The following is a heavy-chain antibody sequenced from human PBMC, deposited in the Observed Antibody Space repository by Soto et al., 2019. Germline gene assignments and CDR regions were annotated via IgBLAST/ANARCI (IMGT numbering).Heavy chain of an antibody. D-gene: IGHD6-13*01. Sequence: EVQLVESGGGLVKPGGSLRLSCAASGFTFSTFSMNWVRQAQGKGLEWVSSISSGGSYIYYADSVKGRFTISRDNAKNALYRQRNTLRVEDTAVYYCAHPFRAAVYGTDWYFDLWGRGTLVTVS. V-gene: IGHV3-21*01. J-gene: IGHJ2*01. CDR3: AHPFRAAVYGTDWYFDL. CDR1: GFTFSTFS. CDR2: ISSGGSYI.